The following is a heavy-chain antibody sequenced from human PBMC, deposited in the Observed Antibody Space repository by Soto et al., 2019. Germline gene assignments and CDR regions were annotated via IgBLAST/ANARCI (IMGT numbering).Heavy chain of an antibody. CDR2: IPRKSTAI. J-gene: IGHJ5*02. D-gene: IGHD2-2*01. CDR3: ARELRHCRDTSCYPGPYDS. CDR1: GFTFSSYG. Sequence: HPGGSLRLSCAASGFTFSSYGMHWVPQAPGNGLDWVSYIPRKSTAIKYADSVKGRFTVSRDNAKNSLYLQLKRLRDEDTAVYYCARELRHCRDTSCYPGPYDSWGQGTLVTVPS. V-gene: IGHV3-48*02.